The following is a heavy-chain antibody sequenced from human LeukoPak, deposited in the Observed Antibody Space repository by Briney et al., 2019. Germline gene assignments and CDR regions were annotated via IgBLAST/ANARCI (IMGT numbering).Heavy chain of an antibody. Sequence: GGSLRLSCAASGFTFSSYSMNWVRQAPGKGLGWVSSISSSSSYIYYADSVKGRFTISRDNAKNPLYLQMNSLRAEDTAVYYCARPYYDSSGYYWEAFDIWGQGTMVTVSS. CDR3: ARPYYDSSGYYWEAFDI. D-gene: IGHD3-22*01. J-gene: IGHJ3*02. CDR1: GFTFSSYS. V-gene: IGHV3-21*01. CDR2: ISSSSSYI.